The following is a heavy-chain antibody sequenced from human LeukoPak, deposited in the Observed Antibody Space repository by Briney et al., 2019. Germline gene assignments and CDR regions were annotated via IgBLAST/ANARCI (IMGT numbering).Heavy chain of an antibody. V-gene: IGHV4-39*01. CDR1: GGSITSSFY. D-gene: IGHD3-10*01. CDR3: ARHALSGTYWSPYDY. Sequence: PSETLSLTCTVSGGSITSSFYWGWVRQPPGMALEWIGSMYYSGTTYSNPSLESRVTISVDASKNQFSLRLSSVTAADTAAYYCARHALSGTYWSPYDYWGQGALVTVSS. CDR2: MYYSGTT. J-gene: IGHJ4*02.